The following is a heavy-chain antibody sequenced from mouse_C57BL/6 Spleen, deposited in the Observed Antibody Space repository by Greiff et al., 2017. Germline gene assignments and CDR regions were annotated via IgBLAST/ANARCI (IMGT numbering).Heavy chain of an antibody. CDR3: AVNWAYYFDY. CDR1: GYSITSGYY. CDR2: ISYDGSN. D-gene: IGHD4-1*02. J-gene: IGHJ2*01. Sequence: VQLQESGPGLVKPSQSLSLTCSVTGYSITSGYYWNWIRQFPGNKLEWMGYISYDGSNNYNPSLKNRISITRDTSKNQFFLKLNSVTTEDTATYYCAVNWAYYFDYWGQGTTLTVSS. V-gene: IGHV3-6*01.